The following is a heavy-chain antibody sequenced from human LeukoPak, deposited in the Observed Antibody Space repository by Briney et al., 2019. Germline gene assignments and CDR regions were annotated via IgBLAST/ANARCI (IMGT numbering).Heavy chain of an antibody. CDR3: ARGGSDTAMAHDY. V-gene: IGHV3-74*01. J-gene: IGHJ4*02. CDR1: GFNSSNYW. CDR2: IDSDGSST. Sequence: GGSLRLSCAASGFNSSNYWMHWVRQGPGKGLVWVSRIDSDGSSTNYADSVKGRFTISRDSAKNTLYLQMNSLRAEDTAVYFCARGGSDTAMAHDYWGQGTLVTVSS. D-gene: IGHD5-18*01.